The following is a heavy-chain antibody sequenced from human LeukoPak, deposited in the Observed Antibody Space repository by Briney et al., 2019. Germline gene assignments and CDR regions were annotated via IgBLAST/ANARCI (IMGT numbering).Heavy chain of an antibody. CDR1: GGSISSYY. V-gene: IGHV4-4*07. CDR2: IYTSGST. D-gene: IGHD6-19*01. Sequence: PSETLSLTCTVSGGSISSYYWSWIRQPAGKGLEWIGRIYTSGSTNYNPSLKSRVTMSVDTSKNQFSLKLSSVTAADTAVYYCARDMIVAGWGGFDYWGQGTLVTVSS. J-gene: IGHJ4*02. CDR3: ARDMIVAGWGGFDY.